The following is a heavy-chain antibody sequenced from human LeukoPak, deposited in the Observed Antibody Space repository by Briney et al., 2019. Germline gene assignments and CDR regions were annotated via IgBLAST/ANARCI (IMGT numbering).Heavy chain of an antibody. CDR2: IKQDGGEI. CDR3: ARDKGDYDTSGSLFVF. Sequence: GGSLRLSCAASGFTFSRYWMSWVRQVPRKGLECVANIKQDGGEIYYVDSVKGRFTISRDNAKSSLYLQMNSLRAGDTAVYYCARDKGDYDTSGSLFVFGGQGTPVTVSS. CDR1: GFTFSRYW. V-gene: IGHV3-7*03. J-gene: IGHJ4*02. D-gene: IGHD3-22*01.